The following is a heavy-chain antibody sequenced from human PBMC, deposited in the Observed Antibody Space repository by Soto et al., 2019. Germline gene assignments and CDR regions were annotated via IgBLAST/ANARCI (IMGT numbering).Heavy chain of an antibody. CDR2: VNPNSGNT. CDR3: ARGPRGDIVVVPAATDGRDA. V-gene: IGHV1-8*01. CDR1: GYTFTSYD. J-gene: IGHJ6*02. Sequence: GASVKVSCKASGYTFTSYDINWVRQATGQGPEWMGWVNPNSGNTGYAQKFQGRVTMTRNTSISTAYMELSSLRSEETAVYYCARGPRGDIVVVPAATDGRDACGQGTTVTVYS. D-gene: IGHD2-2*01.